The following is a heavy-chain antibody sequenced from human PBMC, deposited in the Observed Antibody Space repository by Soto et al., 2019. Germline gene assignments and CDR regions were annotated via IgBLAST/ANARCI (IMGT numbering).Heavy chain of an antibody. V-gene: IGHV4-34*01. J-gene: IGHJ6*01. D-gene: IGHD6-6*01. Sequence: SETLSLTCAVYGGSFSGYYWSWIRQPPGKGLEWIGEINHSGSTNYNPSLKSRVTISVDTSKNQFSLKLSSVTAADTAVYYCAGGIAARIHQYYYGMDVWGQGTTVTVSS. CDR1: GGSFSGYY. CDR3: AGGIAARIHQYYYGMDV. CDR2: INHSGST.